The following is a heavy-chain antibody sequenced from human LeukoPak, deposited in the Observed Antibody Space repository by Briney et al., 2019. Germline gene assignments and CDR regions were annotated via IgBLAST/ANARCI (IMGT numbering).Heavy chain of an antibody. V-gene: IGHV1-46*01. J-gene: IGHJ6*03. CDR3: ARVAYSWDMDV. D-gene: IGHD5-18*01. CDR1: GYTFTSHY. Sequence: ASVKISCKASGYTFTSHYIHWVRQAPGQGLEWMGIINPSGGSTTYAQKFQGRVSMTRDTSISTAYMELSRLRSDDTAVYYCARVAYSWDMDVWGKGTTVTVSS. CDR2: INPSGGST.